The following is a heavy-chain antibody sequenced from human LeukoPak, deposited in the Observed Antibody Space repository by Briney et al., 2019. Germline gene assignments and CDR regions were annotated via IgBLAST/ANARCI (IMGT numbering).Heavy chain of an antibody. V-gene: IGHV1-2*02. CDR3: ARMSILTGPDI. D-gene: IGHD3-9*01. J-gene: IGHJ3*02. CDR2: INPNSGGT. CDR1: GYTFTGYY. Sequence: ASVKVSCKASGYTFTGYYMHWVRQAPGQGLEWMGWINPNSGGTNYAQKFQGRVTMTRNTSISTAYMELSSLRSEDTAVYYCARMSILTGPDIWGQGTMVTVSS.